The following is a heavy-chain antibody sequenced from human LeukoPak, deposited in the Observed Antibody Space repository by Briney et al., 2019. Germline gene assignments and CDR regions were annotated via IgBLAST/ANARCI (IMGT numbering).Heavy chain of an antibody. J-gene: IGHJ4*02. Sequence: PGGSLGLSCAVSGFTFSTYAMSWVRQSPGKGLEWVSGISGGGGRTYYADSVKGRFTISRENSNNTLFLQMNSLRVEDTAVYYCAKDKDVYAYGGVDYWGQGTLVTVSS. V-gene: IGHV3-23*01. CDR3: AKDKDVYAYGGVDY. D-gene: IGHD3-10*01. CDR1: GFTFSTYA. CDR2: ISGGGGRT.